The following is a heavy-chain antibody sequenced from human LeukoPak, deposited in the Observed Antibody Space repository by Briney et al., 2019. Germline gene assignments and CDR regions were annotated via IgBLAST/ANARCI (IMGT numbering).Heavy chain of an antibody. Sequence: SETLSLTCAVYGGSFSGHYWSWIRQPPGKGLEWIGEINHSGSTNYNPSLKSRVTISVDTSKNQFSLRLSSVTAADTAVYYCASLRPTPVAYWGQGTLVTVSS. CDR1: GGSFSGHY. CDR2: INHSGST. J-gene: IGHJ4*02. D-gene: IGHD4-23*01. V-gene: IGHV4-34*01. CDR3: ASLRPTPVAY.